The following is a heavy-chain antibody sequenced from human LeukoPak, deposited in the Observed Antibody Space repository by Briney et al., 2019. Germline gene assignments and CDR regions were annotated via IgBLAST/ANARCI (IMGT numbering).Heavy chain of an antibody. CDR3: AGTYCSGGSCYSFDWFDP. D-gene: IGHD2-15*01. V-gene: IGHV1-2*02. Sequence: ASVKVSCKASGYTFTGYYMHWVRQAPGQGLEWMGWINPNSGGTNYAQKFQGRVTMTRCTSISTAYMELSRLRSDDTAVYYCAGTYCSGGSCYSFDWFDPWGQGTLVTVSS. J-gene: IGHJ5*02. CDR1: GYTFTGYY. CDR2: INPNSGGT.